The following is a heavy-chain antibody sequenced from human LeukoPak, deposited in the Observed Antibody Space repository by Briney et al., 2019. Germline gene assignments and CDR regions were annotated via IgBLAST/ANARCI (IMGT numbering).Heavy chain of an antibody. D-gene: IGHD1-20*01. CDR1: GGSISGYY. J-gene: IGHJ5*02. CDR2: INYSGST. V-gene: IGHV4-59*01. Sequence: KPSETLSLTCTVSGGSISGYYWSWIRQPPGKGLEWIGYINYSGSTNYNPSLKSRVTISVDTSKNQFSLKLSSVTAADTAVYYCARIGITGTTHWFDPWGQGTLVTVSS. CDR3: ARIGITGTTHWFDP.